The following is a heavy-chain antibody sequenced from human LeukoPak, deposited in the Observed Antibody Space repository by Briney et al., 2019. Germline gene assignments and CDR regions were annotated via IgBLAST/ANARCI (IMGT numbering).Heavy chain of an antibody. CDR3: ASRITMIVVVMAFDY. D-gene: IGHD3-22*01. CDR1: RLPFRSYN. V-gene: IGHV3-23*01. Sequence: GGPVRLSCRAWRLPFRSYNMNGVPEAPGKGVEGVSAICESGGSTYYADSVKGRFTISRDNSKNTLYLQMNSLRAEDTAVYYCASRITMIVVVMAFDYWGQGTLVTVSS. CDR2: ICESGGST. J-gene: IGHJ4*02.